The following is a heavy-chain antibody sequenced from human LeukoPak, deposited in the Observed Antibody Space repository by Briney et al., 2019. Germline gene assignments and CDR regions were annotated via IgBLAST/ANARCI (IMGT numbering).Heavy chain of an antibody. D-gene: IGHD3-22*01. Sequence: SVKVSCKASGGTFSSYAISWVRQAPGQGLEWMGRIIPILGIANYAQKFQGRVTITADKSTSTAYMELNSLRSEDTAVYYCARHRAYYYDSSDEYYFDYWGQGTLVTVSS. J-gene: IGHJ4*02. CDR2: IIPILGIA. CDR3: ARHRAYYYDSSDEYYFDY. CDR1: GGTFSSYA. V-gene: IGHV1-69*04.